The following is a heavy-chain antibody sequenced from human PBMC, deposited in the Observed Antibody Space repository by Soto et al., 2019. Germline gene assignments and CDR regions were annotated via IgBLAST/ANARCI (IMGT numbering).Heavy chain of an antibody. V-gene: IGHV1-69*06. D-gene: IGHD2-2*02. CDR2: IIPIFNTT. J-gene: IGHJ4*02. CDR3: AREGRGKKAGYNGLVSLGY. Sequence: QVQLVQSGAKVKTPGSSLKVSCTVSGSRFSNYVISWVRQAPGHGLECLGRIIPIFNTTQYAQKFQGRVTITADKSTNTASLELSSLRSDDTAVYYCAREGRGKKAGYNGLVSLGYWGQGTLVTVSS. CDR1: GSRFSNYV.